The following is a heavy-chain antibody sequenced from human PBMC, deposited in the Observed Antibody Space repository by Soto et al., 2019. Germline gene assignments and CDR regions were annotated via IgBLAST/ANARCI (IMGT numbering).Heavy chain of an antibody. CDR3: VKGYGSGTYYVEHFDY. J-gene: IGHJ4*02. V-gene: IGHV3-64D*06. D-gene: IGHD3-10*01. Sequence: PGGSLRLCCSASGFAFYGFAMHWVRQAPGKGLEYVAAISSNGGSIYYVDSVKGRFTISRDNSKSTLYLQMSSLRPEDTAVYYCVKGYGSGTYYVEHFDYWGQGTLVTVSS. CDR1: GFAFYGFA. CDR2: ISSNGGSI.